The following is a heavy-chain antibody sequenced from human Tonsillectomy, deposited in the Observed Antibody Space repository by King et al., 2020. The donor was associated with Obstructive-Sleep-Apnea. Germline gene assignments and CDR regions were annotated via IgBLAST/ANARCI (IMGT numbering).Heavy chain of an antibody. CDR1: GFTFSNYD. J-gene: IGHJ4*02. D-gene: IGHD3-9*01. V-gene: IGHV3-30*18. CDR2: ISYDGSNK. Sequence: VQLVESGGGVVQPGRSLRLSCAASGFTFSNYDMHWVRQAPGKGLEWVALISYDGSNKYYADSVKGRFNISRDNSKNTVHLQMNSLRAEDTAVYYCAKDTLYYDFLTGYYNGGNDYWGQGTLITVSS. CDR3: AKDTLYYDFLTGYYNGGNDY.